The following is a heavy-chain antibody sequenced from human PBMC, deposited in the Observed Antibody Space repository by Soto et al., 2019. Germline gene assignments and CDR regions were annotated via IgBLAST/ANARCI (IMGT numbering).Heavy chain of an antibody. D-gene: IGHD5-12*01. V-gene: IGHV4-59*01. Sequence: SETLSLTCTVSGGSISSYYWSWIRQPPGKGLEWIGYIYYSGSTNYNPSLKSRVTISVDTSKNQFSLKLSSVTAADTAVYYCAREDIVATRERGFFDYWGQGTLVTVSS. CDR2: IYYSGST. CDR3: AREDIVATRERGFFDY. J-gene: IGHJ4*02. CDR1: GGSISSYY.